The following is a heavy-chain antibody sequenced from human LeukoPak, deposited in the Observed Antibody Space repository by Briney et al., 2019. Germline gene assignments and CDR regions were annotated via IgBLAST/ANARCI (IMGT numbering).Heavy chain of an antibody. CDR1: GGSVSDYY. CDR3: ARINYYNGVFRPDDY. CDR2: IFPSGST. Sequence: SETLSLTCTVSGGSVSDYYWSWIRQPAGRGLEWIGRIFPSGSTSYNPSLWSRVTISIDTSKNQFSLTLNSVTAADTAVYYCARINYYNGVFRPDDYWGQGTLVTVSS. V-gene: IGHV4-4*07. J-gene: IGHJ4*02. D-gene: IGHD2-8*01.